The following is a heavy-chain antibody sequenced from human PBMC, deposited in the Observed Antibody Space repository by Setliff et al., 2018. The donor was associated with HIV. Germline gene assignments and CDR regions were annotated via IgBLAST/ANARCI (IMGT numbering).Heavy chain of an antibody. Sequence: SETLSLTCNVSGDPISNHYWNWIRQPPGKGLEWIATIYNSGNSVSNPSLKSRVTISIDTSKNHFSLTLNSVTAADSAVYYWARVEAKVRGATYGMDVWGQGTTVTVSS. CDR3: ARVEAKVRGATYGMDV. CDR2: IYNSGNS. V-gene: IGHV4-59*11. J-gene: IGHJ6*02. CDR1: GDPISNHY. D-gene: IGHD3-10*01.